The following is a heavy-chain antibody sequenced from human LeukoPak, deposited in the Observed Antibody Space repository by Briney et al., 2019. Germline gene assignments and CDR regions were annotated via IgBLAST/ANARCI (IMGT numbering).Heavy chain of an antibody. Sequence: GRSLRLSCAASGFTFSSYGMRWVRQAPGKGLEWVAVIWYDGSNKYYADSVKGRFTISRDNSKNTLYLQMNSLRAEDTAVYYCARDLQLWFEPYYYYYGMDVWGKGTTVTVSS. CDR3: ARDLQLWFEPYYYYYGMDV. J-gene: IGHJ6*04. CDR1: GFTFSSYG. CDR2: IWYDGSNK. V-gene: IGHV3-33*01. D-gene: IGHD5-18*01.